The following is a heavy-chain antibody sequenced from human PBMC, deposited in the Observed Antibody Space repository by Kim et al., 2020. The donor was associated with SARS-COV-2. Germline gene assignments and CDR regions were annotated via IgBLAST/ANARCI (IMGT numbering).Heavy chain of an antibody. V-gene: IGHV3-48*02. Sequence: TIYYADSVKGRFTISRDNAKNSLYLQMNSLRDEDTAVYYCAREAVAGPDYWGQGTLVTVSS. D-gene: IGHD2-21*01. CDR3: AREAVAGPDY. CDR2: TI. J-gene: IGHJ4*02.